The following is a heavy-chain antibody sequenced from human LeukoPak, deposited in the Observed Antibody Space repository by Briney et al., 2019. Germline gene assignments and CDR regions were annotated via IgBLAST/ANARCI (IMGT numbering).Heavy chain of an antibody. V-gene: IGHV3-30*04. D-gene: IGHD5-18*01. J-gene: IGHJ3*02. CDR1: GFAFSKYA. CDR3: ARIQVDTAMTHDAFDI. Sequence: GGSLRLSCSASGFAFSKYAMSWVRQAPGKGLEWVAVISYDGSNKYYADSVKGRFTISRDNSKNTLYLQMNSLRAEDTAVYYCARIQVDTAMTHDAFDIWGQGTMVTVSS. CDR2: ISYDGSNK.